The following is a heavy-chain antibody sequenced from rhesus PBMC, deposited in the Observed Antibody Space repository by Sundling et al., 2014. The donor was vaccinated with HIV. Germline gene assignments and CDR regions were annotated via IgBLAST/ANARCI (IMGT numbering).Heavy chain of an antibody. CDR1: GYSISSDNY. D-gene: IGHD1-26*01. Sequence: QVQLQESGPGLVKPSETLSLTCAVSGYSISSDNYWNWIRQPPGNGLEWIGSVYGGSGSNYLNPSLKSRVTISKDTSKNHLSLNLRSVTAADTAVYYCARDNWDYDFDHWGQGVLVTVSS. J-gene: IGHJ4*01. CDR3: ARDNWDYDFDH. V-gene: IGHV4S9*01. CDR2: VYGGSGSN.